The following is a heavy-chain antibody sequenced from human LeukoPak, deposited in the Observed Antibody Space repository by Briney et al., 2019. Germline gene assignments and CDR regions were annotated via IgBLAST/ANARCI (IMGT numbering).Heavy chain of an antibody. CDR3: ETDYSGSSREFDY. Sequence: ASVKVSCKVSGYTLTELSMHWVRQAPGKGLEWMGGFDPEDGETIYAQKFQGRVTMTEDTSTDTAYMELSSLRSEDTAVYYCETDYSGSSREFDYWGQGPLVTVSS. CDR2: FDPEDGET. D-gene: IGHD3-10*01. J-gene: IGHJ4*02. V-gene: IGHV1-24*01. CDR1: GYTLTELS.